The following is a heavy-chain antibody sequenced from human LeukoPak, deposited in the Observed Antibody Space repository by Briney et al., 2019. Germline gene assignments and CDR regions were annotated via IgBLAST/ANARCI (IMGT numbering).Heavy chain of an antibody. CDR2: IYYSGST. J-gene: IGHJ6*02. V-gene: IGHV4-59*01. Sequence: SETLSLTCNVSGVSIGGYYWSWLRQPPGKGLEWIGYIYYSGSTNYNPSLKSRVTISVDTSKNQFSLKLSSVTAADMAVYYCARFWVYYGMDVWGQGTTVTVSS. CDR1: GVSIGGYY. CDR3: ARFWVYYGMDV. D-gene: IGHD3-16*01.